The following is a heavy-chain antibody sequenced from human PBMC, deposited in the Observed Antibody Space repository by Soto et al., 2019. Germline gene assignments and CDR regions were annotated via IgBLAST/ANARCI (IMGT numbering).Heavy chain of an antibody. V-gene: IGHV1-69*01. D-gene: IGHD3-22*01. CDR1: GGTFSSYA. Sequence: QVQLVQSGAEVKKPGSSVKVSCKASGGTFSSYAISWVRQAPGQGLEWMGGIIPIFGTANYAQKFQGRVTITADESTSTAYMELGSLRSEDTAVYYCARAAGGYYDSSGRELDYWGQGTLVTVSS. J-gene: IGHJ4*02. CDR3: ARAAGGYYDSSGRELDY. CDR2: IIPIFGTA.